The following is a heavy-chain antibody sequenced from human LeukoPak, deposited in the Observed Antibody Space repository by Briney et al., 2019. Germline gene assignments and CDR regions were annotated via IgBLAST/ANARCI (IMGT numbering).Heavy chain of an antibody. CDR1: GFTFSSYA. CDR3: AKDRIAVAAATPDY. J-gene: IGHJ4*02. Sequence: PGGSLRLSCAASGFTFSSYAMSWVRQAPGKGLEWVSGISGSDGSTYYADSVKGRFTISRDNSKNTMYMQMNSLRAEDTAVYYCAKDRIAVAAATPDYWGQGALVTVSS. V-gene: IGHV3-23*01. D-gene: IGHD6-19*01. CDR2: ISGSDGST.